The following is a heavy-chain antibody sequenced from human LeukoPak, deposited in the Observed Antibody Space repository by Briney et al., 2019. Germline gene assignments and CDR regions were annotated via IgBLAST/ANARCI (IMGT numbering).Heavy chain of an antibody. CDR2: INHSGST. CDR1: GGSFSGYY. Sequence: RPSETLSLTCAVYGGSFSGYYWSWIRQPPGKGLEWIGEINHSGSTNYNPSLKSRVTISVDTSKNQFSLKLSSVTAADTAVYYCARGPPPRITMVRGVSNWFDPWGQGTLVTVSS. V-gene: IGHV4-34*01. J-gene: IGHJ5*02. CDR3: ARGPPPRITMVRGVSNWFDP. D-gene: IGHD3-10*01.